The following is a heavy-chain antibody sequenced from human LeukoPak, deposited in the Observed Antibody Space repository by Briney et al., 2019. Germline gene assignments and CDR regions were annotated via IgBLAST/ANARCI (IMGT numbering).Heavy chain of an antibody. CDR3: ARGRGGPAFDF. Sequence: GGSLRLSCAASGFSFRVYGMHWVRQAPGRGLEYVSAISADGGTTDYLNSVKGRFTISRDNSKNTLYLQMGRLRSDDTAIYYCARGRGGPAFDFWGQGTVVTVAS. V-gene: IGHV3-64*01. CDR1: GFSFRVYG. D-gene: IGHD3-10*01. J-gene: IGHJ4*02. CDR2: ISADGGTT.